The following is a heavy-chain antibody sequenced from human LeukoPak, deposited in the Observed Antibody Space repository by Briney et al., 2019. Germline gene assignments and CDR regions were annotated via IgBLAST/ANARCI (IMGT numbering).Heavy chain of an antibody. D-gene: IGHD6-19*01. V-gene: IGHV4-34*01. CDR3: ARGLSAVAGKGY. CDR1: GGSFSGYY. J-gene: IGHJ4*02. CDR2: INHSGST. Sequence: SETLSLTCAVYGGSFSGYYWSWIRQPPGEGLEWIGEINHSGSTNYNPSLKSRVTISVDTSKNQFSLKLSSVTAADTAVYYCARGLSAVAGKGYWGQGTLVTVSS.